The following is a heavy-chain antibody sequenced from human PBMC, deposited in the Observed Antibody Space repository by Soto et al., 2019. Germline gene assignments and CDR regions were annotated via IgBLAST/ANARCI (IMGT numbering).Heavy chain of an antibody. J-gene: IGHJ6*02. CDR1: GFTFSSYA. V-gene: IGHV3-23*01. CDR2: ISGSGGST. Sequence: EVQLLESGGGLVQPGGSLRLSCAASGFTFSSYAMSWVRQAPGKGLEWVSAISGSGGSTYYADSVKGRFTISRDNSKNTLYLQMNSLRAVDTAVYYCAKDWEYYYYYGMDVWGQGTTVTVSS. CDR3: AKDWEYYYYYGMDV. D-gene: IGHD1-26*01.